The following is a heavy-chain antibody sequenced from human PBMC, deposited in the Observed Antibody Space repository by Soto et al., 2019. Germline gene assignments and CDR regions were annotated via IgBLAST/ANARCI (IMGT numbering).Heavy chain of an antibody. Sequence: GGSLRLSCAASGFTFSSYGMHWVRQAPGKGLEWVAVISHDGSNKYYADSVKGRFTISRDNSKNTLYLQMNSLRAEDTAVYYCAKDLEVGGSGSYEFDYWGQGTLVTVSS. CDR1: GFTFSSYG. CDR2: ISHDGSNK. J-gene: IGHJ4*02. D-gene: IGHD3-10*01. V-gene: IGHV3-30*18. CDR3: AKDLEVGGSGSYEFDY.